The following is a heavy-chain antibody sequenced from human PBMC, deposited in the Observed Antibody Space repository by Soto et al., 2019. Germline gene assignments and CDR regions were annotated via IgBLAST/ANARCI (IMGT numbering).Heavy chain of an antibody. J-gene: IGHJ6*02. CDR3: AKVGGLGSYYGWGMDV. CDR2: VSWNSDTI. CDR1: GFTFDEYA. D-gene: IGHD3-10*01. V-gene: IGHV3-9*01. Sequence: EVQLVESGGGLVQPGRSLRLSCVASGFTFDEYAMHWVRQAPGKGLEWVSGVSWNSDTIGYADSVKGRFTMSRDNVKNSLYLQMNRLRPEDTALYYCAKVGGLGSYYGWGMDVWGQGTTVTVSS.